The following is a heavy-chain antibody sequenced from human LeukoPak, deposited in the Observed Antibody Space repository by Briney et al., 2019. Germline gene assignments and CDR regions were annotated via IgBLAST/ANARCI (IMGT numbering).Heavy chain of an antibody. J-gene: IGHJ6*02. CDR3: ARHFYGSGSYYIEYYYYGMDV. CDR2: IYPGDSDI. D-gene: IGHD3-10*01. V-gene: IGHV5-51*01. Sequence: GESLKISCKGSGYSFTSYWIGWVRQMPGRGLEWMGFIYPGDSDIRYSPSFQGQVTISADKSISTAYLQWSSLKASDTAMYYCARHFYGSGSYYIEYYYYGMDVWGQGTTVTVSS. CDR1: GYSFTSYW.